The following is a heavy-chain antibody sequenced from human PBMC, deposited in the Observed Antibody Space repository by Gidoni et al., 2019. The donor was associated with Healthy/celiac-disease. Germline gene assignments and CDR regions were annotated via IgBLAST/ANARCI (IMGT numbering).Heavy chain of an antibody. D-gene: IGHD2-15*01. CDR3: ARGDRQDIVVVVAATEGGDAFDI. V-gene: IGHV3-7*01. J-gene: IGHJ3*02. Sequence: EVQLVESGGGLVQPGGSLRLSCAASGFTFSRYWMSWVRQAPGKGLEWVANIKQDGSEKYYVDSVKGRFTISRDNAKNSLYLQMNSLRAEDTAVYYCARGDRQDIVVVVAATEGGDAFDIWGQGTMVTVSS. CDR2: IKQDGSEK. CDR1: GFTFSRYW.